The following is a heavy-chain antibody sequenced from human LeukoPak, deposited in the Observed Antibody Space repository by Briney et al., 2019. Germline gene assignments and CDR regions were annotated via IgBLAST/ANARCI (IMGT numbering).Heavy chain of an antibody. CDR2: ISAYNGNT. Sequence: ASVKVSCKASGYTFTSYGISWVRQAPGQGLEWMGWISAYNGNTNYAQKLQGRVSMTTDTSTSTAYMELRSLRSDDTAVYYCARDGPFEQQLVDEAFDIWGQGTMVTVSS. J-gene: IGHJ3*02. CDR1: GYTFTSYG. D-gene: IGHD6-13*01. CDR3: ARDGPFEQQLVDEAFDI. V-gene: IGHV1-18*01.